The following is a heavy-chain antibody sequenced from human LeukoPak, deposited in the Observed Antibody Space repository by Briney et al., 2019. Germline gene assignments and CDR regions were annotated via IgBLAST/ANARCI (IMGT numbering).Heavy chain of an antibody. CDR2: ISYDGSNK. CDR1: GFTFSSYA. Sequence: GGSLRLSCAASGFTFSSYAMHWVRQAPGKGLEWVAVISYDGSNKYYADSVKGRFTISRDNSKNTLYLQMNSLRAEDTAVYYCARDSMLAVAGGLGYWGQGTLVTVSS. CDR3: ARDSMLAVAGGLGY. V-gene: IGHV3-30-3*01. J-gene: IGHJ4*02. D-gene: IGHD6-19*01.